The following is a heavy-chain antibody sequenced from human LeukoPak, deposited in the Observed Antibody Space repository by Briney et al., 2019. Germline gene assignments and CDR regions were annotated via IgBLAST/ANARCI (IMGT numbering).Heavy chain of an antibody. CDR2: ISWNSGSI. CDR1: GFTFDDYA. Sequence: GGSLRLSCAASGFTFDDYAMHWVRQAPGKGLEWVSGISWNSGSIGYADSVKGRFTISRDNAKNSLYLQMNSLRAEDTALYYCAKGGYSSSWYPFDSWGQGTLVTVSS. D-gene: IGHD6-13*01. J-gene: IGHJ4*02. CDR3: AKGGYSSSWYPFDS. V-gene: IGHV3-9*01.